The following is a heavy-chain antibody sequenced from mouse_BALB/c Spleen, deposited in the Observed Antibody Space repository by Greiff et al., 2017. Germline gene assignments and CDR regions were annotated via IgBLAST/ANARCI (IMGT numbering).Heavy chain of an antibody. CDR1: GYTFTDYA. CDR2: ISTYYGDA. D-gene: IGHD3-1*01. J-gene: IGHJ2*01. V-gene: IGHV1S137*01. CDR3: ARSGGFDY. Sequence: VQLQQSGAELVRPGVSVKISCKGSGYTFTDYAMHWVKQSHAKSLEWIGVISTYYGDASYNQKFKGKATMTVDKSSSTAYMELARLTSEDSAIYYCARSGGFDYWGQGTTLTVFS.